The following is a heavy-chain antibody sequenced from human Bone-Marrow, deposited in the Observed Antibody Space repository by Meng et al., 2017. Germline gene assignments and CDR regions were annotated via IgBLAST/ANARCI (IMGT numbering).Heavy chain of an antibody. V-gene: IGHV1-8*03. J-gene: IGHJ3*02. D-gene: IGHD3-10*01. CDR1: GYTFTSYD. CDR3: ARVPYTLVRGVIIRVWHDAFDI. CDR2: MNPNSGNT. Sequence: SVNVSCKASGYTFTSYDINWLRQATGQGLEWMGWMNPNSGNTGYAQKFQGRVTITRNTSISTACMELSSLRSEDTAVYYCARVPYTLVRGVIIRVWHDAFDIWGQGTMVTVSS.